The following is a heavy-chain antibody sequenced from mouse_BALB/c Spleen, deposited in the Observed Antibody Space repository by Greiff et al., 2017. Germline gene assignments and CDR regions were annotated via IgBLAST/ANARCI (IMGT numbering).Heavy chain of an antibody. J-gene: IGHJ3*01. CDR3: ARSNYDYDGGFAY. CDR1: GFTFSSFG. CDR2: ISSGSSTI. V-gene: IGHV5-17*02. Sequence: EVQLVESGAGLVQPGGSRKLSCAASGFTFSSFGMHWVRQAPEKGLEWVAYISSGSSTIYYADTVKGRFTISRDNPKNTLFLQMTSLRSEDTAMYYCARSNYDYDGGFAYWGQGTLVTVSA. D-gene: IGHD2-4*01.